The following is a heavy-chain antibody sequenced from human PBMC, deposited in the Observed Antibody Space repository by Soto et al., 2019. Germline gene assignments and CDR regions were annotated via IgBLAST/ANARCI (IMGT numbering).Heavy chain of an antibody. CDR2: ISSSSSYI. CDR3: ARDRLGGTYYDILTGYYMWG. V-gene: IGHV3-21*01. J-gene: IGHJ4*02. Sequence: EVQLVESGGGLVKPGGSLRLSCAASGFTFSSYSMNWVRQAPGKGLEWVSSISSSSSYIYYADSVKGRFTISRDNANNSLYLQMNSLRAEDTAVYYCARDRLGGTYYDILTGYYMWGWGQGTLVTVSS. CDR1: GFTFSSYS. D-gene: IGHD3-9*01.